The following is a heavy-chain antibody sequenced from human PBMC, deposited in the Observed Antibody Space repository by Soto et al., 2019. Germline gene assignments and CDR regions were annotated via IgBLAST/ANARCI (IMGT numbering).Heavy chain of an antibody. Sequence: EVQLVESGGGLVKPGGSLRLSCAASGFTFSSYSMNWVRQAPGKGLEWVSSISSSSSYIYYADSVKGRFTISRDNAKNSLYLQMNNLRAEDTAVYYCARAGYYDSSGYYYFDYWGQGTLVTVSS. CDR3: ARAGYYDSSGYYYFDY. CDR1: GFTFSSYS. J-gene: IGHJ4*02. CDR2: ISSSSSYI. D-gene: IGHD3-22*01. V-gene: IGHV3-21*01.